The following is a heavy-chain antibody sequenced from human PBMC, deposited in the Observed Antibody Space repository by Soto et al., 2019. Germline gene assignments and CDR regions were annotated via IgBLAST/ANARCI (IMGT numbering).Heavy chain of an antibody. D-gene: IGHD3-10*01. CDR2: IYYSGST. J-gene: IGHJ4*02. CDR3: ARIGESIDY. Sequence: SETLSLTCTVSGGSISSYYWSWIRQPPGKGLEWIGYIYYSGSTNYNPSLKSRVTISVDTSKNQFSLELSSVTAADTAVYYCARIGESIDYWGQGTLVTVSS. V-gene: IGHV4-59*01. CDR1: GGSISSYY.